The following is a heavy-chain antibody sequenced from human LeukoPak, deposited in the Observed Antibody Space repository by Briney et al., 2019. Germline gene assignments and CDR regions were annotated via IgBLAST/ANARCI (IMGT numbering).Heavy chain of an antibody. D-gene: IGHD2-15*01. CDR2: IKEDGSEK. J-gene: IGHJ5*02. CDR1: GFTFGRYW. Sequence: GGSLRLSCAAAGFTFGRYWMTWVRQAPGKGLEWVANIKEDGSEKYYVESVKGRFSISRDNAKNSLYLQMNSLRAEDTAVYYCARPRGYCSGGSCYWFDPWGQGTLVTVSS. CDR3: ARPRGYCSGGSCYWFDP. V-gene: IGHV3-7*05.